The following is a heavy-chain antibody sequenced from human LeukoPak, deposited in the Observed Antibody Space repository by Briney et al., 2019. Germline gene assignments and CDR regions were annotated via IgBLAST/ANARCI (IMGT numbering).Heavy chain of an antibody. V-gene: IGHV5-51*01. J-gene: IGHJ4*02. CDR3: ARRGSGWYVDY. CDR2: IYPGDSDT. D-gene: IGHD6-19*01. Sequence: ASVKVSCKGSGYSFTTYWIGWVRQMPGKGLEWRGIIYPGDSDTRYSPSFQGQVTISADKSVSTAYLQWSSLKGSDTAMYYCARRGSGWYVDYWGQGTLVTVSS. CDR1: GYSFTTYW.